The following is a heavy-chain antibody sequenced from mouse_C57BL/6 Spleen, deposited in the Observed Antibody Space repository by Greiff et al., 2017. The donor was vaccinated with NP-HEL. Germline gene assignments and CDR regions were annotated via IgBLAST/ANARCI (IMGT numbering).Heavy chain of an antibody. V-gene: IGHV1-80*01. CDR1: GYAFSSYW. Sequence: QVQLKESGAELVKPGASVKISCKASGYAFSSYWMNWVKQRPGKGLEWIGQIYPGDGDTNYNGKFKGKATLTADKSSSTAYMQLSSLTSEDSAVYFCARETYYDYDVAYWGQGTLVTVSA. J-gene: IGHJ3*01. D-gene: IGHD2-4*01. CDR3: ARETYYDYDVAY. CDR2: IYPGDGDT.